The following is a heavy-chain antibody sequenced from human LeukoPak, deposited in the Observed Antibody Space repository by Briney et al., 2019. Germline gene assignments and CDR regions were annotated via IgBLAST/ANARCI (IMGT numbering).Heavy chain of an antibody. Sequence: GGSLRLSCATSGFMFRGYYMNWIRQAPGKGLEWVSSIIESGGTMHYADSVKGRFTISRDNAKNSLYLQMNSLRADDTAVYYCVRNWGLDYWGQGTLVTVSS. CDR2: IIESGGTM. V-gene: IGHV3-11*01. CDR1: GFMFRGYY. D-gene: IGHD7-27*01. CDR3: VRNWGLDY. J-gene: IGHJ4*02.